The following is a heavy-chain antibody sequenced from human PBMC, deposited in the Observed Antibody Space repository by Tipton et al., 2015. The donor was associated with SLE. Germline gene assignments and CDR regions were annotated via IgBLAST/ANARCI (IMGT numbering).Heavy chain of an antibody. Sequence: VQLVQSGAEVKKPGESLKISCKGSGYSFSSYWIGWVRQMPGKGLEWMGMIFPGDSDTRYSPSFQGQVTISADKSINTAYLQWSSLKASDTAIFYCVRHYSYDRSGFLGEYEYYAMDVWGEGTTVTVSS. CDR3: VRHYSYDRSGFLGEYEYYAMDV. D-gene: IGHD3-22*01. J-gene: IGHJ6*04. V-gene: IGHV5-51*01. CDR1: GYSFSSYW. CDR2: IFPGDSDT.